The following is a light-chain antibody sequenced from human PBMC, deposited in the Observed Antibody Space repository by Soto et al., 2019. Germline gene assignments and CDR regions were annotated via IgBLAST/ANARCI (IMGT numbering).Light chain of an antibody. CDR2: DAS. Sequence: EIVLTQSPATLSLSPGERATLSCRASQSVSSSLAWYQQKPGQAPRLLIYDASNRATGIPARFNGSGSGTDFTLTISSLEPEEFAVYYCQQRTKWRTFGQGTKVDIK. CDR3: QQRTKWRT. V-gene: IGKV3-11*01. CDR1: QSVSSS. J-gene: IGKJ1*01.